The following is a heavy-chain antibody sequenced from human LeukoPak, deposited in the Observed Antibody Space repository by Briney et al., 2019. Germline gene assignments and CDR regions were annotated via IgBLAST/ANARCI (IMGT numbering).Heavy chain of an antibody. J-gene: IGHJ4*02. V-gene: IGHV3-30*03. D-gene: IGHD3-22*01. CDR2: ISYDGSNR. Sequence: GGSLRLSCAASGFTFSRYGMHWVRQAPDKGLEWVAVISYDGSNRYYADSVKGRFTISRDNSKNTLYLQMNSLRAEDTAVYYCARDKPPPYYYDSSGIFDYWGQGTLVTVSS. CDR1: GFTFSRYG. CDR3: ARDKPPPYYYDSSGIFDY.